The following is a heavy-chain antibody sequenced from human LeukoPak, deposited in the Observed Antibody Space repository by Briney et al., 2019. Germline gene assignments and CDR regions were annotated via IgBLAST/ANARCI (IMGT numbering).Heavy chain of an antibody. V-gene: IGHV3-7*03. D-gene: IGHD1-26*01. CDR3: VKDSPPRYSGSPPAY. CDR2: IKQDGSEK. CDR1: GFTFSYYW. J-gene: IGHJ4*02. Sequence: PGGSLRLSCAASGFTFSYYWMSWVRQAPGKGLEWVANIKQDGSEKYYVDSVKGRFTISRDNAKNSLYLQMNSLRADDTAVYYCVKDSPPRYSGSPPAYWGQGTLVTVSS.